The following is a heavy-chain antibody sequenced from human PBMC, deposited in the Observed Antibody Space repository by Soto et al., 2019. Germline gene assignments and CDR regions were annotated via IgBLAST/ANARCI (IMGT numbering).Heavy chain of an antibody. CDR3: ARQRYSDGPYYCDH. Sequence: QVQLVESGGDLVKPGGSLRLSCAASGFTFSNYYMSWIRQAPGKGLEWVSVITSSGSTTYYTDSVKGRFTISRDNAKNSLYPQMNSLRAEDTSVYYCARQRYSDGPYYCDHWGQGTLVTVSS. D-gene: IGHD5-18*01. V-gene: IGHV3-11*01. CDR2: ITSSGSTT. CDR1: GFTFSNYY. J-gene: IGHJ4*02.